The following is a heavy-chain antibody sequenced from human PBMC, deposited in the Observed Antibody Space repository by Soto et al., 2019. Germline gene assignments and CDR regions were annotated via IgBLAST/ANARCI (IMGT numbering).Heavy chain of an antibody. J-gene: IGHJ5*01. V-gene: IGHV1-3*01. D-gene: IGHD1-26*01. CDR3: SRGYVGPISWVDP. Sequence: QVQLVQSGAEVKKPGASVKVSCKASGYTFTSYAMHWVRQAPGQRLEWMGWINAGNGNTKYSQKFQGRVTITRDTSASTAYMELSSLRSEDTSVYYCSRGYVGPISWVDPWGQGTLLTLSA. CDR1: GYTFTSYA. CDR2: INAGNGNT.